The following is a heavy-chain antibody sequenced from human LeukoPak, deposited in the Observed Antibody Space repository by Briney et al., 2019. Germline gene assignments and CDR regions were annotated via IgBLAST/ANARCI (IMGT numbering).Heavy chain of an antibody. CDR3: VRGADMNYNFENSFYFDS. Sequence: GPSLRLSCAVSGFTMKNFGMHWVRQAPGKGLEWVAVIWYDGSQRHYIDSVKGRLAISRENSMNTLSLEMNGLRVEDTAVYYCVRGADMNYNFENSFYFDSWGQGALVIVSS. V-gene: IGHV3-33*01. CDR2: IWYDGSQR. CDR1: GFTMKNFG. J-gene: IGHJ4*02. D-gene: IGHD3-3*01.